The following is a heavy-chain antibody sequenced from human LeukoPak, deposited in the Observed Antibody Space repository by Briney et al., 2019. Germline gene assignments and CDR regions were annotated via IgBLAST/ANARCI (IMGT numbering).Heavy chain of an antibody. CDR1: GYTFTGYY. Sequence: ASVKVSCKASGYTFTGYYMHWVRQAPGQGLEWMGWINPNSGGTNHAQKFQGRVTMTGNTSISTAYMELSRLRSDDTAVYYCARSETGSKTFDYWGQGTLVTVSS. CDR3: ARSETGSKTFDY. D-gene: IGHD1-7*01. V-gene: IGHV1-2*02. CDR2: INPNSGGT. J-gene: IGHJ4*02.